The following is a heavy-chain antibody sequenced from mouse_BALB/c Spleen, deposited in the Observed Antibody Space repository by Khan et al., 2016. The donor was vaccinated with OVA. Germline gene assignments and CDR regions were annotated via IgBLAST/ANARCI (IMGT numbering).Heavy chain of an antibody. D-gene: IGHD4-1*01. CDR1: GFTIKDTY. CDR3: VRDYWDVFAY. CDR2: IDPANGNT. J-gene: IGHJ3*01. Sequence: VQLQQSGAELVKPGASVKLSCTASGFTIKDTYMHWVKQRPEQGLEWIGRIDPANGNTKYDPKFQGKATITADTSSNTAYLQLSSLTSEDTAVYYCVRDYWDVFAYWGQGTLVTVSA. V-gene: IGHV14-3*02.